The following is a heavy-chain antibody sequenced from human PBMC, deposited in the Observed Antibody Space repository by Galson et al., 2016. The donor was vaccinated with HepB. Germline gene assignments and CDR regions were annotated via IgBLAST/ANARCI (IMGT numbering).Heavy chain of an antibody. CDR2: IRGKSDGGTT. CDR3: TARAAK. Sequence: SLRLSCVASGFTFTNAWMSWVPQAPGKGLEWVGRIRGKSDGGTTDYAAAVKGRFTISRDDSKNTLYLQMSSLTTEDTAVYYCTARAAKGGQGTLVTVSS. V-gene: IGHV3-15*01. CDR1: GFTFTNAW. J-gene: IGHJ4*02. D-gene: IGHD2-15*01.